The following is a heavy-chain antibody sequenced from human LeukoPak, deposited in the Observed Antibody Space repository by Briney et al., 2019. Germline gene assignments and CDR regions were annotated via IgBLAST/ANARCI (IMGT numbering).Heavy chain of an antibody. CDR2: INPNSGGT. CDR3: ARDCEHLASGWPGCFDY. D-gene: IGHD6-19*01. Sequence: ASVKVSCKASGYTFTTYGISWVRQAPGQGLEWMGRINPNSGGTNYAQKLQGRVTMTRDTSISTAYMELSRLRSDDTAVYYCARDCEHLASGWPGCFDYWGQGTLVTVSS. J-gene: IGHJ4*02. V-gene: IGHV1-2*02. CDR1: GYTFTTYG.